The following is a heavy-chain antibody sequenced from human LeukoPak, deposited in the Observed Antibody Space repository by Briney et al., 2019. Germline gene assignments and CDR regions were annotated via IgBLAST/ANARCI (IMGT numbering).Heavy chain of an antibody. CDR3: ARDNYGTLDY. CDR1: GYTFTDYY. D-gene: IGHD4-17*01. Sequence: ASVKVFCKVSGYTFTDYYIHWVRQAPGQGLEWMGWTSPKGAGTMSAQKFQGRITMTGDTSISTVYMELDRLTFDDTAEYYCARDNYGTLDYWGQGTLVTVSS. CDR2: TSPKGAGT. J-gene: IGHJ4*02. V-gene: IGHV1-2*02.